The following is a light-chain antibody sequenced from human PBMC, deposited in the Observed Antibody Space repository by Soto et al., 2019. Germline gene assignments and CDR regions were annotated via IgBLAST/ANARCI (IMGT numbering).Light chain of an antibody. CDR3: CSYAGSYTVI. V-gene: IGLV2-11*01. CDR1: SSDVGGYNY. Sequence: QSALTQPRSVSGSPGQSVTISCTGTSSDVGGYNYVSWYQQHPGKAPKVMIYGVNKRPSGVPDRFSGSKSGNTASLTISGLQAEDEADYYCCSYAGSYTVIFGGGTQLTVL. J-gene: IGLJ2*01. CDR2: GVN.